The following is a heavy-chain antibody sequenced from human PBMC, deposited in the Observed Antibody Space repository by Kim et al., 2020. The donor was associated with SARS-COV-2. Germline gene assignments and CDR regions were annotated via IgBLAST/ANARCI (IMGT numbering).Heavy chain of an antibody. CDR1: GVSVSSGSYY. CDR3: ARAPEDYGSWSYPLSGY. Sequence: SETLSLTCTVSGVSVSSGSYYWSWIRQPPGKGLEWIGYIYYSGSTYFNPSLKSRVTISVDTSKNLFPLKLSSVTAAGTAVYYCARAPEDYGSWSYPLSGYWGQGTLVTVSS. D-gene: IGHD3-10*01. J-gene: IGHJ4*02. V-gene: IGHV4-61*01. CDR2: IYYSGST.